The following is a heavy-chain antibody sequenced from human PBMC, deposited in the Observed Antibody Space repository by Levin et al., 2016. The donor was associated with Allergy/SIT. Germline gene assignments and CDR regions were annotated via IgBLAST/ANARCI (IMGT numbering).Heavy chain of an antibody. CDR2: IYYSGST. J-gene: IGHJ5*02. Sequence: RQAPGKGLEWIGYIYYSGSTNYNPSLKSRVTISVDTSKNQFSLKLSSVTAADTAVYYCAREERGSYHTGFDFPPHNWFDPWGQGTLVTVSS. V-gene: IGHV4-59*01. CDR3: AREERGSYHTGFDFPPHNWFDP. D-gene: IGHD1-26*01.